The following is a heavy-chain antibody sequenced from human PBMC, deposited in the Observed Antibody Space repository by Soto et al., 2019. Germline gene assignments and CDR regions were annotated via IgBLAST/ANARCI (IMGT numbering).Heavy chain of an antibody. V-gene: IGHV3-74*01. CDR2: INSDGSST. CDR1: GFTFSSHW. J-gene: IGHJ4*02. D-gene: IGHD2-2*01. CDR3: ARASTAQGALFGH. Sequence: EVQLVESGGGLVQPGGSLRLSCAASGFTFSSHWMHWVRQVPGKGLVWVSRINSDGSSTIYADSVKGRFTISRDNAKNTVYLQSNSLRGEDTAGYYGARASTAQGALFGHWGQGILFTFSS.